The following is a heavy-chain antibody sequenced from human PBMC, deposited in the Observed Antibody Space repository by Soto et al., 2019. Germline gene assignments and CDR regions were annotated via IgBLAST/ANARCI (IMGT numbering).Heavy chain of an antibody. CDR1: GYSFTSYW. D-gene: IGHD3-16*02. J-gene: IGHJ3*02. Sequence: GESLKISCKGSGYSFTSYWIGWVRQMPGKGLEWMGIIYPGDSDTRYSPSFQGQVTISADKSISTAYLQWSSLKASDIAMYYCATSDYVWGSYRYTWAFDIWGQGTMVTVSS. V-gene: IGHV5-51*01. CDR3: ATSDYVWGSYRYTWAFDI. CDR2: IYPGDSDT.